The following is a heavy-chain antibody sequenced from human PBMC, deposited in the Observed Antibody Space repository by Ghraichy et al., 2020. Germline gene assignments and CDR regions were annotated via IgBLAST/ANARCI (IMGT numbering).Heavy chain of an antibody. D-gene: IGHD6-13*01. Sequence: SETLSLTCTVSGGSISSYYWSWIRQPPGKGLEWIGYIYYSGSTNYNPSLKSRVTISVDTSKNQFSLKLSSVTAADTAVYYCARHRPSKYSSSWYDYWGQGTLVSVSS. CDR3: ARHRPSKYSSSWYDY. CDR2: IYYSGST. V-gene: IGHV4-59*08. CDR1: GGSISSYY. J-gene: IGHJ4*02.